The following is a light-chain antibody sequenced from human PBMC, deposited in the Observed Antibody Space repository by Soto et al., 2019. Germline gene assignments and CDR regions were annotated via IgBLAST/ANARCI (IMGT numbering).Light chain of an antibody. V-gene: IGKV1-33*01. J-gene: IGKJ4*01. CDR1: QDIANY. CDR2: DAS. Sequence: DIQMTQSPSSLSASVGDRVTITCQASQDIANYLNWYQQKAGRAPKFLIYDASNLETGVPSRFSGSGSGTDFTLTISSLQPEDIATYYCQQYDNLPLTCGGGTKGDIK. CDR3: QQYDNLPLT.